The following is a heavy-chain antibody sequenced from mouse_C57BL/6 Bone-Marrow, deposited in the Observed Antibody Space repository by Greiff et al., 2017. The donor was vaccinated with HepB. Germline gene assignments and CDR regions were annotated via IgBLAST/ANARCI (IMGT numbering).Heavy chain of an antibody. CDR2: IDPSDSYT. D-gene: IGHD2-4*01. J-gene: IGHJ4*01. CDR3: ARGIYYDYDGDFSYAMDY. V-gene: IGHV1-50*01. CDR1: GYTFTSYW. Sequence: VQLQQPGAELVKPGASVQLSCKASGYTFTSYWMQWVKQRPGQGLEWIGEIDPSDSYTNYNQKFKGKATLTVDTSSSTASMQLSSLTSEDSAVYYCARGIYYDYDGDFSYAMDYWGQGTSVTGSS.